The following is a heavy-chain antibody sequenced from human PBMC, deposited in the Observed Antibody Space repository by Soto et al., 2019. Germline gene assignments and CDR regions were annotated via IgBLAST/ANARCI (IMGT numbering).Heavy chain of an antibody. V-gene: IGHV3-11*06. Sequence: GGSLRLSCEASGFTFTDYHMSWIRQAPGKGLEWVALISETGSHTAYAESVKGRFTISRDNARPSVFLQMNSLRSDDTAVYFCARSPRATSPLTFWGQGTPVTVS. D-gene: IGHD7-27*01. J-gene: IGHJ4*02. CDR1: GFTFTDYH. CDR3: ARSPRATSPLTF. CDR2: ISETGSHT.